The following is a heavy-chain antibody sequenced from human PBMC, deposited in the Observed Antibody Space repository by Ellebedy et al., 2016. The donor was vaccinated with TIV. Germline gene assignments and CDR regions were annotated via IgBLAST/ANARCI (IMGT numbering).Heavy chain of an antibody. V-gene: IGHV3-7*03. CDR2: INRDGSAK. D-gene: IGHD6-6*01. Sequence: PGGSLRLSCAASGFTFSDYWMSWVRQAPGKGLQWVAIINRDGSAKHYLESLKGRFTISRDNAKNSLNLQLNSLRVEDGAVYYCGRLGTYVADRGLDSWGQGTLVTVSS. J-gene: IGHJ5*01. CDR1: GFTFSDYW. CDR3: GRLGTYVADRGLDS.